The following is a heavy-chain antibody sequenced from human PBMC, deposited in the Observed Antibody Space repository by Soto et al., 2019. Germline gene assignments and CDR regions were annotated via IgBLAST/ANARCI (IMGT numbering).Heavy chain of an antibody. V-gene: IGHV3-48*03. D-gene: IGHD3-16*01. CDR2: ISSSGSTI. J-gene: IGHJ6*02. Sequence: HPGGSLRLSCAASGFTFSSYEMNWVRQAPGKGLEWVSYISSSGSTIYYADSVKGRFTISGDGTTESVSLQMTSLKREDTGLYFCARETLSYGSALDVWGQGTTVTVSS. CDR3: ARETLSYGSALDV. CDR1: GFTFSSYE.